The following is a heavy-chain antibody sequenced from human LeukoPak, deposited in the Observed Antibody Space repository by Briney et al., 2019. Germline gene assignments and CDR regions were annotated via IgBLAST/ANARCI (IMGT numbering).Heavy chain of an antibody. J-gene: IGHJ4*02. D-gene: IGHD3-10*01. V-gene: IGHV1-69*06. CDR1: GYTFTSYG. CDR3: ASQAMVRGVIVLINYFDY. CDR2: IIPIFGTA. Sequence: SVKVSCKASGYTFTSYGISWVRQAPGQGLEWMGGIIPIFGTANYAQKFQGRVTITADKSTSTAYMELSSLRSEDTAVYYCASQAMVRGVIVLINYFDYWGQGTLVTVSS.